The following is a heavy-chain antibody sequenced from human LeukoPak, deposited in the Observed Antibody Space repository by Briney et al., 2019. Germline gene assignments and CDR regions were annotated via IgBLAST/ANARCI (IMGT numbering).Heavy chain of an antibody. CDR3: ARMGLQYSYYFDY. Sequence: SETLSLTCTVSGGSISSSSYYWGWIRRPPGKGLEWIGSIYYGGSTYYNPSLESRVTISVDTSKNQFSLKLSSVTAADTAVYYCARMGLQYSYYFDYWGQGTLVTVSS. D-gene: IGHD4-11*01. J-gene: IGHJ4*02. CDR2: IYYGGST. V-gene: IGHV4-39*01. CDR1: GGSISSSSYY.